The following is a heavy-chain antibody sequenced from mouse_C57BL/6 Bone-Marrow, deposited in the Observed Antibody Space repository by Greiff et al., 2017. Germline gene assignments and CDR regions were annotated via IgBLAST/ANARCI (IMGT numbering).Heavy chain of an antibody. CDR3: ASYYAMDY. Sequence: EVKLMESGGGLVKPGGSLKLSCAASGFTFSSYAMSWVRQTPEKRLEWVATISDGGSYTYYPDNVKGRFTISRDNAKNNLYLQMSHLKSEDTAMXYCASYYAMDYWGQGTSVTVSS. J-gene: IGHJ4*01. V-gene: IGHV5-4*03. CDR2: ISDGGSYT. CDR1: GFTFSSYA.